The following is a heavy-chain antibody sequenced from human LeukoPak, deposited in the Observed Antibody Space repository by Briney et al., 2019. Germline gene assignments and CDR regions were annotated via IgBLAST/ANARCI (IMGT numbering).Heavy chain of an antibody. D-gene: IGHD4-17*01. V-gene: IGHV4-31*03. CDR2: IYYSGST. J-gene: IGHJ5*02. Sequence: SETLSLTCTVSGGSISGGGYYWSWIRQHPGKGLEWIGYIYYSGSTYYNPSLKSRVTISVDTSKNQFSLKLSSVTAADTAVYYCAREVHYGDSDWFDPGGQGTLVTVSS. CDR3: AREVHYGDSDWFDP. CDR1: GGSISGGGYY.